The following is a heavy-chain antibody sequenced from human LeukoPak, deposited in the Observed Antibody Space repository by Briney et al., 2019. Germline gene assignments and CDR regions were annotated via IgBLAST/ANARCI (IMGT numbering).Heavy chain of an antibody. CDR1: GGSISSGGYY. CDR2: IYYSGST. D-gene: IGHD2-21*02. V-gene: IGHV4-31*03. J-gene: IGHJ4*02. Sequence: SETLSLTCTVSGGSISSGGYYWSWIRQHPGKGLEWIGYIYYSGSTYYNPSLKSRVTISVATSKNQFSLKLSSVTAADTAVYYCARTVVVTATIDYWGQGTLVTVSS. CDR3: ARTVVVTATIDY.